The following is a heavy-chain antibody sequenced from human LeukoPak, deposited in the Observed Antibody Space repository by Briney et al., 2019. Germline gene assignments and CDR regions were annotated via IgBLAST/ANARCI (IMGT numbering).Heavy chain of an antibody. CDR1: GFTFRSYW. CDR3: ARDPLHSSSPDY. V-gene: IGHV3-7*01. J-gene: IGHJ4*02. D-gene: IGHD6-13*01. CDR2: IKQDGSEV. Sequence: PGGSLRLSCAASGFTFRSYWMDWVRQVPGKGLEWVANIKQDGSEVYYVDSVKGRFTISRDNTKNSLFLHMSSLRAEDTAVYYCARDPLHSSSPDYWGQGTLVTVSS.